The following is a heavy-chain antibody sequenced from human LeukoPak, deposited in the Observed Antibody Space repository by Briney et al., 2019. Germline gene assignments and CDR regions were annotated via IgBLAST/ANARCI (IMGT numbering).Heavy chain of an antibody. CDR3: ARCMRRGSYDS. V-gene: IGHV3-7*03. CDR1: GFIFSDYW. D-gene: IGHD1-26*01. J-gene: IGHJ4*02. Sequence: GGSLRLSCAASGFIFSDYWMSWVRQAPGKGLEWVANIKQDGSDKYYVDSVKGRFTISRDNGKNSLYLEMNSLRAVDTAMYYCARCMRRGSYDSWGQGALVTVSS. CDR2: IKQDGSDK.